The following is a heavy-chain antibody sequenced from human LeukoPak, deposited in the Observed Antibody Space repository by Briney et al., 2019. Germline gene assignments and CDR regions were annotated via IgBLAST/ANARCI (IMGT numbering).Heavy chain of an antibody. D-gene: IGHD5-18*01. CDR2: IYSDGST. Sequence: GGSLRLSCAASGFTVSSNYMSWVRQAPGKGLECVSVIYSDGSTYYADSVKGRFTISRDNSKSTLYLQMNSLRAEDTAVYHCARDHKGYSYGYRGGYFHYYYMDVWGKGTTVTVSS. CDR3: ARDHKGYSYGYRGGYFHYYYMDV. V-gene: IGHV3-66*01. CDR1: GFTVSSNY. J-gene: IGHJ6*03.